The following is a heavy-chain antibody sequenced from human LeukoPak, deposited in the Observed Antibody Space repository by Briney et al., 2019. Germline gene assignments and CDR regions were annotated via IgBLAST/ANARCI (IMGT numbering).Heavy chain of an antibody. CDR2: INPNSGGT. CDR1: GYTFTDYY. D-gene: IGHD6-13*01. CDR3: AREPGIAAAGRGDY. V-gene: IGHV1-2*02. Sequence: ASVKVSCKASGYTFTDYYMHWVRQAPGQGLEWMGWINPNSGGTNYAQKFQGRVTMTRDTSISTAYMELSRLRSDDTAVYYCAREPGIAAAGRGDYWGQGTLVTVSS. J-gene: IGHJ4*02.